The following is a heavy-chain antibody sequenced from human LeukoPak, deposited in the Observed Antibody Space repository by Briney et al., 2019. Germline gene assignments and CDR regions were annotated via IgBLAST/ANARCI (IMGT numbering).Heavy chain of an antibody. CDR1: GFPFSSYG. CDR2: IPYDGSDK. J-gene: IGHJ5*02. Sequence: GGSLRLSCAASGFPFSSYGMHWVRQAPGKGLEWVAFIPYDGSDKFYADSVKGRFTISRDNSKNTLYLQMNSLRAEDTAVYYCARGYYDYVWGSYFSWFDPWGQGTLVTVSS. V-gene: IGHV3-30*02. CDR3: ARGYYDYVWGSYFSWFDP. D-gene: IGHD3-16*01.